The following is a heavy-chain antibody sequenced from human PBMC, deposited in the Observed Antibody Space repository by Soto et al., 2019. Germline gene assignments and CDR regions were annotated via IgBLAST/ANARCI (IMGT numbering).Heavy chain of an antibody. Sequence: ASVKVSCKASGYTFTSYGISWVRQAPGQGLEWMGWISAYNGNTNYAQKLQGRVTMTTDTSTSTAYMELRSLRSDDTAVYYCASIGPDYYDSSGPPLGYWGQGTLVTVS. J-gene: IGHJ4*02. D-gene: IGHD3-22*01. CDR2: ISAYNGNT. CDR3: ASIGPDYYDSSGPPLGY. V-gene: IGHV1-18*01. CDR1: GYTFTSYG.